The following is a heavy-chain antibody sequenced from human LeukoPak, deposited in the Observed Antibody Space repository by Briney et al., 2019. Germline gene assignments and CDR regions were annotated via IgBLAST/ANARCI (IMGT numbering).Heavy chain of an antibody. CDR1: GGSISSSSYY. J-gene: IGHJ4*02. V-gene: IGHV4-39*07. D-gene: IGHD3-3*01. Sequence: KPSETLCLTCTVSGGSISSSSYYWGWIRQPPGKGLEWIGSIYYSGSTYYNPSLKSRVTISVDTSKNQFSLELSSVTAADTAVYYCARVGGVYVFGGYYLFDYWGQGTLVTVSS. CDR2: IYYSGST. CDR3: ARVGGVYVFGGYYLFDY.